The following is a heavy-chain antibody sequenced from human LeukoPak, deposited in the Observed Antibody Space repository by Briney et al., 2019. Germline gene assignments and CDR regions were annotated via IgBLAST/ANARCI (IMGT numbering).Heavy chain of an antibody. CDR1: GGSISSYY. CDR3: ARPSIAVAGTPGWFDP. CDR2: IYYSGST. D-gene: IGHD6-19*01. J-gene: IGHJ5*02. V-gene: IGHV4-59*01. Sequence: SETLSLTCTVSGGSISSYYWSWIRQFPGKGLEWIGYIYYSGSTNYNPSLKSRVTISVDTSKNQFSLKLSSVTAADTAVYYCARPSIAVAGTPGWFDPWGQGTLVTVSS.